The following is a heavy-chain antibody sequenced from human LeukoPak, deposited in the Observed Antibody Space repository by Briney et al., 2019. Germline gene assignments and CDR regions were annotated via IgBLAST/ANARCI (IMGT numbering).Heavy chain of an antibody. CDR2: IKPEGDS. CDR1: GFTFTRYW. D-gene: IGHD1-1*01. CDR3: AREDGTSDY. Sequence: GGSLRLSCVASGFTFTRYWMNGVRQAPGKGLEGVANIKPEGDSNDVDSVKGRFTISRDNANSSLFLQMTSLRAEDTAVYYCAREDGTSDYCGQGALVTVSS. V-gene: IGHV3-7*01. J-gene: IGHJ4*02.